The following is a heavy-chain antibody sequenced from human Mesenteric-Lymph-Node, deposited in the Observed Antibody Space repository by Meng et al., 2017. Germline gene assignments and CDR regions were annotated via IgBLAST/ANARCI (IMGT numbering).Heavy chain of an antibody. Sequence: VQSGSELKKLGASVRVSCKDSGYTFTEYDIKWVRQAPGQGIEWMGWINTNTGKPTYAQGFRGRFVFSLDTSVGTAYLQISTLMPEDTAMYYCATSGGGFDYWGQGTLVTVSS. V-gene: IGHV7-4-1*02. CDR1: GYTFTEYD. CDR3: ATSGGGFDY. CDR2: INTNTGKP. D-gene: IGHD1-26*01. J-gene: IGHJ4*02.